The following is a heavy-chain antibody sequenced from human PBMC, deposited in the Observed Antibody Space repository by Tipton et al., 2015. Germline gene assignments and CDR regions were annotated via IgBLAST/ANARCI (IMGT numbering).Heavy chain of an antibody. D-gene: IGHD3-22*01. Sequence: SLRLSCAVSGFTFSNYWMSWVRQAPGKGLEWVANIKEDGSDKYYLDSVKGRFAISRDNAKNSLYLQMNSLRAEDTAVYYCAKGSYFDTTSYPNYWGQGTLVTVSS. V-gene: IGHV3-7*01. CDR3: AKGSYFDTTSYPNY. CDR1: GFTFSNYW. CDR2: IKEDGSDK. J-gene: IGHJ4*02.